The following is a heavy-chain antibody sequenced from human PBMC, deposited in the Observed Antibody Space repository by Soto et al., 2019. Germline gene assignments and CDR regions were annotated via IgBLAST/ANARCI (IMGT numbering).Heavy chain of an antibody. J-gene: IGHJ5*02. D-gene: IGHD3-16*01. V-gene: IGHV4-61*01. Sequence: PSETLSLTCTVSGGSVSSGSYYWSWIRQPPGKGLEWIGYIYYSGSTNYNPSLKSRVTISVDTSKNQFSLKLSSVTAADTAVYYCARGPRYWGSNWFDPWGQGTLVXVSS. CDR3: ARGPRYWGSNWFDP. CDR1: GGSVSSGSYY. CDR2: IYYSGST.